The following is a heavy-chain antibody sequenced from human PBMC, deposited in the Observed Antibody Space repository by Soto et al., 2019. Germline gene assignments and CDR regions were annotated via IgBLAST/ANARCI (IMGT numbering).Heavy chain of an antibody. D-gene: IGHD1-26*01. Sequence: QLPLQESGPGLVKASETLSLTCTVSGGSISSSTYFWGWIRQPPGKGLEWIGSIDYSGTTYYHTSLRTRATISGDTSEIKFSLMLNSVTAADTAVYYCASHGANSGSYSEYFQHWGQGTLVTVSS. V-gene: IGHV4-39*01. CDR3: ASHGANSGSYSEYFQH. CDR1: GGSISSSTYF. J-gene: IGHJ1*01. CDR2: IDYSGTT.